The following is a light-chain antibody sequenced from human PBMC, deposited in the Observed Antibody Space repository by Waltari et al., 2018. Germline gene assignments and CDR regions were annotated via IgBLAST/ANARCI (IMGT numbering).Light chain of an antibody. CDR3: QQSNNWPQT. CDR2: AAS. V-gene: IGKV3-15*01. CDR1: QSVANN. J-gene: IGKJ1*01. Sequence: DIVMTQSPATLSVSPGERATLSCRASQSVANNLAWYQQKRGQAPRLLIYAASIRATGIPARFFGSGSGTEFTLTISSLQSEDSADYYCQQSNNWPQTFGQGTKVEIK.